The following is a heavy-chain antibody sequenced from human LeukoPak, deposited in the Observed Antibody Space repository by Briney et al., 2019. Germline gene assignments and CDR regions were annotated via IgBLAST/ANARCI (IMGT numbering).Heavy chain of an antibody. CDR2: INSDGSST. Sequence: SGGSLRLSCAASGFTFSSYWMHWVRQAPGKGLVWVSRINSDGSSTSYADSVKGRFTISRDNAKNTLYLQMNSLRAEDTAVYYCAREETPVLRYFEPTTQLDYWGQGTLVTVSS. CDR1: GFTFSSYW. D-gene: IGHD3-9*01. J-gene: IGHJ4*02. CDR3: AREETPVLRYFEPTTQLDY. V-gene: IGHV3-74*01.